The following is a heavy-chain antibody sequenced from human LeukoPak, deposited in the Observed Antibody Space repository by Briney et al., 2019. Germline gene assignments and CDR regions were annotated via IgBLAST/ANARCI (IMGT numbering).Heavy chain of an antibody. CDR2: ISYDGSNK. D-gene: IGHD3-10*01. CDR3: AKDLYYYGSGSLIMGHYYYGMDV. V-gene: IGHV3-30*18. CDR1: GFTFSSYG. J-gene: IGHJ6*04. Sequence: PGRSLRLSCAASGFTFSSYGMHWVRQAPGKGLEWVAVISYDGSNKYYADSVKRRFTISRDNSKNTLYLQMNSLRAEDTAVYYCAKDLYYYGSGSLIMGHYYYGMDVWGKGTTVTVSS.